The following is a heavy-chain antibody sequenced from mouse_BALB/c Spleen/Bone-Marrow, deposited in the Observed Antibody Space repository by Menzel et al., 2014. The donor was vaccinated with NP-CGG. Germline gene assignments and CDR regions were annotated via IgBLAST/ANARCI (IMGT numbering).Heavy chain of an antibody. Sequence: QVQLQQSGAELVKPGAPVKLSCKASGYTFTSYWMNWVKQRPGRGLEWIGRIDPSDSETHYNQKFKDKATLTVDKSSSTAYIQLSSLTSEDSAVYYCARSHGYCPYWYFDVWGAGTTVTVSS. J-gene: IGHJ1*01. CDR1: GYTFTSYW. CDR2: IDPSDSET. CDR3: ARSHGYCPYWYFDV. V-gene: IGHV1-69*02. D-gene: IGHD2-3*01.